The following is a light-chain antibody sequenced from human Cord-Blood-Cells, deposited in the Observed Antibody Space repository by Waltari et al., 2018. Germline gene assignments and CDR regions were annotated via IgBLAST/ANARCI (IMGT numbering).Light chain of an antibody. CDR2: AAS. CDR3: QQSYSTPPIT. V-gene: IGKV1-39*01. J-gene: IGKJ5*01. Sequence: DIQMTQSPSSLSASVGDRVTITCRASQSISSYLKWYQQKPGKAPKLLIYAASRVQSVVPSRFSGSGSVTDFTRAISSLQPEDFATYYCQQSYSTPPITFGQGTRLEIK. CDR1: QSISSY.